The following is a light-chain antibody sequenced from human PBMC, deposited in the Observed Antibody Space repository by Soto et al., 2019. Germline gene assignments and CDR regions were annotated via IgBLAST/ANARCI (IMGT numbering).Light chain of an antibody. V-gene: IGKV1-9*01. CDR2: AAS. Sequence: DIQLTQSPSFLSASVGDRVTITCRASQDINTYLAWYQQKPGKAPKLLIFAASTLQNGVPSRFSGSGSGTEFTVTITSRQPEEFATYYWQQRKRYPITFVQGTRLEIK. CDR3: QQRKRYPIT. J-gene: IGKJ5*01. CDR1: QDINTY.